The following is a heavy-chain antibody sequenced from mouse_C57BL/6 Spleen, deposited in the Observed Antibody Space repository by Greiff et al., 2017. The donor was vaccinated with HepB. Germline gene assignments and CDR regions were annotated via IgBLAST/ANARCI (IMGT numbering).Heavy chain of an antibody. CDR1: GYTFTSYT. J-gene: IGHJ2*01. V-gene: IGHV1-4*01. CDR2: INPSSGYT. CDR3: ASSYYGSSYY. D-gene: IGHD1-1*01. Sequence: QVQLQHSGAELARPGASVKMSCKASGYTFTSYTMHWVKQRPGQGLEWIGYINPSSGYTKYNQKFKDKATLTADKSSSTAYMQLSSLTSEDSAVYYCASSYYGSSYYWGQGTTLTVSS.